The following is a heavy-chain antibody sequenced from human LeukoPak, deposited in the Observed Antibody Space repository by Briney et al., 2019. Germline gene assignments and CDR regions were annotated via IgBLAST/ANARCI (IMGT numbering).Heavy chain of an antibody. CDR3: ARERYYYDSSGYYSPGYFDL. V-gene: IGHV3-11*04. CDR1: GFSFSDHY. CDR2: ISRSSSTI. Sequence: PGGSLRLSCAASGFSFSDHYMSWIRQAPGKGLEWVSYISRSSSTIYYADSVKGRFTISRDNAKNSLYLQMNSLRDEDTAVYYCARERYYYDSSGYYSPGYFDLWGRGTLVTVSS. D-gene: IGHD3-22*01. J-gene: IGHJ2*01.